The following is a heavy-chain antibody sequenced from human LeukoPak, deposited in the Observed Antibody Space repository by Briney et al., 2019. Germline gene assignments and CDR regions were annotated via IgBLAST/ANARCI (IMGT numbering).Heavy chain of an antibody. J-gene: IGHJ6*02. CDR1: GFSFTIYS. V-gene: IGHV3-48*01. CDR2: ISDSGRVT. D-gene: IGHD6-13*01. Sequence: GGSLRLSCAASGFSFTIYSMNWVRQAPGKGLEWVSFISDSGRVTYYADSVKGRFTISRDTATNSLYLQMNSLRAEDTAVYYCGRDRRQLYYGVDVWGQGTTVTVSS. CDR3: GRDRRQLYYGVDV.